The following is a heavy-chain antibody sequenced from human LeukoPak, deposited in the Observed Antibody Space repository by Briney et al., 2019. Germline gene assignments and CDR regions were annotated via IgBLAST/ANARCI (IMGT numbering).Heavy chain of an antibody. CDR1: GGSISSGGYY. CDR3: ARGPVLYWGWVDY. J-gene: IGHJ4*02. Sequence: PSQTLSLTCTVSGGSISSGGYYWSWIRQPPGKGLEWIGSIYHSGSTYYNPSLKSRVTISVDTSKNQFSLKLSSVTAADTAVYYCARGPVLYWGWVDYWGQGTLVTVSS. CDR2: IYHSGST. V-gene: IGHV4-30-2*03. D-gene: IGHD7-27*01.